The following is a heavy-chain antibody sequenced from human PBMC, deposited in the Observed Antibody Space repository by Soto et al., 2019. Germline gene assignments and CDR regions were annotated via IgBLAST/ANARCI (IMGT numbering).Heavy chain of an antibody. CDR2: IYYSGST. J-gene: IGHJ6*02. D-gene: IGHD3-22*01. V-gene: IGHV4-59*01. CDR1: GGSISSYY. Sequence: SETLSLTCTVSGGSISSYYWSWIRQPPGKGLEWIGYIYYSGSTNYNPSLKSRVTISVDTSKNQFSLKLSSVTAADTAVYYCARDVSTGWLEPYYYYGMDVWGQGTTVTVS. CDR3: ARDVSTGWLEPYYYYGMDV.